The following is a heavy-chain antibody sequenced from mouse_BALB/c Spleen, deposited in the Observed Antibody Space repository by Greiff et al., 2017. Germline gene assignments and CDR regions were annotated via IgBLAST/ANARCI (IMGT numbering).Heavy chain of an antibody. D-gene: IGHD1-2*01. CDR2: ISCYNGAT. Sequence: LVKPGASVKISCKASGYSFTGYYMHWVKQSHGKSLEWIGYISCYNGATSYNQKFKGKATFTVDTSSSTAYMQFNSLTSEDSAVYYCARSAIRDYAMDYWGQGTSVTVSS. J-gene: IGHJ4*01. CDR1: GYSFTGYY. V-gene: IGHV1S34*01. CDR3: ARSAIRDYAMDY.